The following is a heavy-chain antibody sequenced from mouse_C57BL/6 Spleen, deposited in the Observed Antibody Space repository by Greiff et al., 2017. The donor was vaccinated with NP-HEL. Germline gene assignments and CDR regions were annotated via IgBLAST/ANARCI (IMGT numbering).Heavy chain of an antibody. V-gene: IGHV5-4*01. D-gene: IGHD1-1*01. CDR3: ARDGSSYVGWFAY. Sequence: EVQLVESGGGLVKPGGSLKLSCAASGFTFSSYAMSWVRQTPEKRLEWVATISDGGSYTYYPDNVKGRFTISRDNAKNNLYLQMSHLKSEDTAMYYCARDGSSYVGWFAYWGQGTLVTVSA. CDR1: GFTFSSYA. CDR2: ISDGGSYT. J-gene: IGHJ3*01.